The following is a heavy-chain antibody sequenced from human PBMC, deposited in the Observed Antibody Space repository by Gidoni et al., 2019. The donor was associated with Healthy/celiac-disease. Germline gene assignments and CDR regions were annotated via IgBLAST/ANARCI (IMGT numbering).Heavy chain of an antibody. Sequence: EVQLVESVGGLVQPGRSLRLSCAASGFTFDDYAMHWVRQAPGNGLEWVSGISWNSGSIGYADSVKGRFTISRDNAKNCLYLQMNRLRAEDTALYYCAKDISYSSGWLMDVWGQGTTVTVSS. J-gene: IGHJ6*02. V-gene: IGHV3-9*01. CDR1: GFTFDDYA. D-gene: IGHD6-19*01. CDR2: ISWNSGSI. CDR3: AKDISYSSGWLMDV.